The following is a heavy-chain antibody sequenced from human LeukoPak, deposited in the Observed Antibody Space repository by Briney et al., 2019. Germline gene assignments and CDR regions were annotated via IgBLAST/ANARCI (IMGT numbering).Heavy chain of an antibody. CDR3: ARGRRYSDSYYYYYYMDV. V-gene: IGHV4-34*01. J-gene: IGHJ6*03. D-gene: IGHD5-18*01. CDR1: GGSFSGYY. Sequence: PSETLSLTCAVYGGSFSGYYWSWIRQPPGKGLEWIGEINHSGSTNYNPSLKSRVTISVDTSKNQFSLKLSSVTAADTAVYYCARGRRYSDSYYYYYYMDVWGKGTTVTVSS. CDR2: INHSGST.